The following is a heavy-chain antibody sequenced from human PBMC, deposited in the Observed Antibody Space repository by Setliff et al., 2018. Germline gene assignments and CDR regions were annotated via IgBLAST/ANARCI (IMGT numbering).Heavy chain of an antibody. D-gene: IGHD4-17*01. V-gene: IGHV2-5*01. CDR3: AHKYGDYVRYFQH. CDR1: GFSLSTSGVG. CDR2: IYWNDDK. J-gene: IGHJ1*01. Sequence: GPTLVNPTQTLTLTCTFSGFSLSTSGVGVGWIRQPPGKALEWLALIYWNDDKRYSPSLKSRLTITKDTSKNQVVLTMINMDPVDTATYYCAHKYGDYVRYFQHWGQGTLVTVSS.